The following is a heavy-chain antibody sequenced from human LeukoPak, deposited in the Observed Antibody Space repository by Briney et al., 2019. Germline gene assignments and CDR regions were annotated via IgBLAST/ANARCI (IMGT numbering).Heavy chain of an antibody. J-gene: IGHJ4*02. D-gene: IGHD4-23*01. CDR3: ARDRGYSSFDY. CDR1: GFTFSDSW. V-gene: IGHV3-7*01. CDR2: MNQDGSEK. Sequence: GGSLRLSCAASGFTFSDSWMSWVRQAPGKGLEWVANMNQDGSEKDYVDSVKGRFTISRDDAKSSLFLQMNSLRVEDTAVYYCARDRGYSSFDYWGQGTLVTVSS.